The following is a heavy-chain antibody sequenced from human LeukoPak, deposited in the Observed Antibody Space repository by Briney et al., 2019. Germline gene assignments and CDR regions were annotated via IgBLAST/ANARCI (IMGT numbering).Heavy chain of an antibody. CDR2: IRYDGTGQ. V-gene: IGHV3-30*02. J-gene: IGHJ3*02. D-gene: IGHD1-7*01. CDR3: ARGNSNGFDI. Sequence: GGSPRLSCAASGFSSSDYGMDWVRQAPGKGLEWVSFIRYDGTGQYYADSVKGRLTISRDNSKNMLYLQLNSVRPDDTAVYYCARGNSNGFDIWGQGTMVTVSS. CDR1: GFSSSDYG.